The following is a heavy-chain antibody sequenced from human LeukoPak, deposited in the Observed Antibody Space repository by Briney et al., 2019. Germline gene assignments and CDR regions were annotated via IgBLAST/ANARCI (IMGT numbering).Heavy chain of an antibody. V-gene: IGHV3-53*01. Sequence: GGSLRLSCAASGFTVSNNYMSWVRQAPGKGLEWVSVIYSDGSTYYANSVKGRFTISRDNSKNTLDLQMNSLRAEDTAVYYCARSRGNIYYYDSSGDQLYFDYWGQGTLLTVSS. CDR3: ARSRGNIYYYDSSGDQLYFDY. CDR2: IYSDGST. D-gene: IGHD3-22*01. J-gene: IGHJ4*02. CDR1: GFTVSNNY.